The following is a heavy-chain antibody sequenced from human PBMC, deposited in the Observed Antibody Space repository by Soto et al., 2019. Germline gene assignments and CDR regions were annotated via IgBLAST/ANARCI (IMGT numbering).Heavy chain of an antibody. V-gene: IGHV3-48*02. D-gene: IGHD3-3*01. CDR3: ARSVVYDFWSGYQPYPRRFDP. CDR2: ISSSSSTI. CDR1: GFTFSSYS. Sequence: EVQLVESGGGLVQPGGSLRLSCAASGFTFSSYSMNWVRQAPGKGLEWVSYISSSSSTIYYADSVKGRFTISRDNAKNSLYLQMNSLRDEDTAVYYCARSVVYDFWSGYQPYPRRFDPWGQGTLVTVSS. J-gene: IGHJ5*02.